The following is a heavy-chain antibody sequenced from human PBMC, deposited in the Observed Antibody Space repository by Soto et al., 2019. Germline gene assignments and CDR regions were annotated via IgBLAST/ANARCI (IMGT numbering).Heavy chain of an antibody. Sequence: PSETLSLTCTVSGGSISSSSYYWGWIRQPPGKGLEWIGSIYYSGSTYYNPSLKGRVTISVDTSKNQFSLQLSSVTAADTAVYYCARLNRELLVLNAWGQGTTVTVS. J-gene: IGHJ6*02. D-gene: IGHD1-26*01. V-gene: IGHV4-39*01. CDR3: ARLNRELLVLNA. CDR1: GGSISSSSYY. CDR2: IYYSGST.